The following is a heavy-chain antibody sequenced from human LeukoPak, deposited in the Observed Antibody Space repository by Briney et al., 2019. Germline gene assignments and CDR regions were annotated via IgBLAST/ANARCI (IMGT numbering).Heavy chain of an antibody. V-gene: IGHV4-34*01. Sequence: SETLSLTCAVYGGSFSGYYWSWIRQPPGKGLEWIGEINHSGRTNYNPSLKSRVTISVDTSKNQVSRMLSAVTAADTAVYYCARSKITMVRGVISSFRLDYGGQGTLVTVSS. CDR1: GGSFSGYY. CDR2: INHSGRT. D-gene: IGHD3-10*01. J-gene: IGHJ4*02. CDR3: ARSKITMVRGVISSFRLDY.